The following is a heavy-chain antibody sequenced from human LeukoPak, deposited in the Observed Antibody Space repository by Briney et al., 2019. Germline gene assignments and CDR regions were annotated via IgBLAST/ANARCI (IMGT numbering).Heavy chain of an antibody. J-gene: IGHJ4*02. Sequence: GGSLRLSCAASGFIFSNYGMHWVRQAPGKGLEWVAVISYDGSNKYQADSVKGRFTISRDNAKNSLYLQMNSLRAEDTAVYYCARDRELTTVFDYWGQGTLVTVSS. CDR1: GFIFSNYG. V-gene: IGHV3-30*03. D-gene: IGHD1-26*01. CDR2: ISYDGSNK. CDR3: ARDRELTTVFDY.